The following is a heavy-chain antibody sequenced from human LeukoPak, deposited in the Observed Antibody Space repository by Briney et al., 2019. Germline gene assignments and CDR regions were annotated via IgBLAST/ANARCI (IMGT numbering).Heavy chain of an antibody. CDR2: ISSSSNTK. V-gene: IGHV3-48*01. CDR3: AKRASGSGTSLYYFDY. J-gene: IGHJ4*02. CDR1: GFTFGTYS. D-gene: IGHD3-10*01. Sequence: GGSLRLSCAASGFTFGTYSMNWVRQAPGKGLEWVSYISSSSNTKYYADSVKGRFTISRDNAKNSLYLQMNSLRAEDTAVYYCAKRASGSGTSLYYFDYWGQGTLVTVSS.